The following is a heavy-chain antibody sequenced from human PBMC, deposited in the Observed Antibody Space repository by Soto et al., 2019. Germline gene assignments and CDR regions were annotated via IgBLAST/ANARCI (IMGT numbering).Heavy chain of an antibody. CDR3: ARDFERSLTGDHDYSYMDV. Sequence: ASGKVSCKASGYTFTTSDINWVRQAPGQGLEWMGSINPKHESTGYAQKFQGRVTMTRDTPTSTVYMELSSLRSEDTAVYYCARDFERSLTGDHDYSYMDVWGKGPTVTVSS. J-gene: IGHJ6*03. CDR2: INPKHEST. CDR1: GYTFTTSD. V-gene: IGHV1-8*01. D-gene: IGHD7-27*01.